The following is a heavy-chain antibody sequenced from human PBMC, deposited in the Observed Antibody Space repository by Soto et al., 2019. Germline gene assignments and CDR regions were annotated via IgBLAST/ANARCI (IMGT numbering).Heavy chain of an antibody. J-gene: IGHJ5*02. CDR2: ISWNSAVT. V-gene: IGHV3-9*01. D-gene: IGHD1-26*01. CDR1: GCNVEDYA. Sequence: EVQLVESGGGLIQPGRSRRLSCAASGCNVEDYAMHWVRQAPGKGLEWVSGISWNSAVTAYADSVKGRLAVSRDNAKNSLYLHMTSLRPGDTALYYCAKDRYSSSFTSFDAWGQGTLVVVSS. CDR3: AKDRYSSSFTSFDA.